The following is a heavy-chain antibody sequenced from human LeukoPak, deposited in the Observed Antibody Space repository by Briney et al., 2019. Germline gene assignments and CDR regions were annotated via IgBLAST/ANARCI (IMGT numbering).Heavy chain of an antibody. J-gene: IGHJ5*02. CDR2: IDRSGTTI. V-gene: IGHV3-48*03. Sequence: GGSPRLSRVGSGFTFSSYEMNWVRQAPGKGLEWISYIDRSGTTIDYADSVKGRFTTSRDNARNSLYLQMNSLTAEDTAIYYCVRDRITVTGPYSWFDPWGQGTLVTVSS. D-gene: IGHD6-19*01. CDR3: VRDRITVTGPYSWFDP. CDR1: GFTFSSYE.